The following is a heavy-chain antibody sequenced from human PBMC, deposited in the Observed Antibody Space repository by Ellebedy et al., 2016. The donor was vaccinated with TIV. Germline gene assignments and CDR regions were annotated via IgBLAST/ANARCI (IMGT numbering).Heavy chain of an antibody. CDR1: GGTFSSYA. Sequence: SVKVSCXASGGTFSSYAISWVRQAPGQGLEWMGGIILIFGTANYAQKFQGRVTITADESTSTAYMELSSLRSEDTAVYYCASLATVTTNWFDPWGQGTLVTVSS. CDR3: ASLATVTTNWFDP. J-gene: IGHJ5*02. V-gene: IGHV1-69*13. CDR2: IILIFGTA. D-gene: IGHD4-11*01.